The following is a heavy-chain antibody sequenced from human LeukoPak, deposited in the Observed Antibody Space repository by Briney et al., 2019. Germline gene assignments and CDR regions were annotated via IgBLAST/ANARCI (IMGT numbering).Heavy chain of an antibody. D-gene: IGHD2-2*01. CDR2: TYYRSTWYN. J-gene: IGHJ5*02. V-gene: IGHV6-1*01. Sequence: SQTLSLTCAISWDSVSSNSVTWNWIRQSPSRGLEWLGRTYYRSTWYNDYAVSVRGRITVNPDTSKNQFSLHLNSVTPEDTAVYYCARRLTQYDCFDPWGQGILDTVSS. CDR3: ARRLTQYDCFDP. CDR1: WDSVSSNSVT.